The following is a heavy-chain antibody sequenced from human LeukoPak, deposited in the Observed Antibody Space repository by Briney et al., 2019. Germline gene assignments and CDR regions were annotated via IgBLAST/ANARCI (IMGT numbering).Heavy chain of an antibody. D-gene: IGHD2-21*01. CDR3: ARQGSISAFDI. CDR1: IGSFSGYH. Sequence: PSETLSLTCAVYIGSFSGYHWSWIRQPPGRGLEWIGEIDHSGNTKYNPSLKSRVTTSADTSKNQFSLKLRALSAADTAVYFCARQGSISAFDIWGRGTLVTVSS. V-gene: IGHV4-34*01. CDR2: IDHSGNT. J-gene: IGHJ4*02.